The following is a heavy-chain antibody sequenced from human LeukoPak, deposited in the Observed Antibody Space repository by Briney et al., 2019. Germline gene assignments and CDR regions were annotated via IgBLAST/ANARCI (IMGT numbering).Heavy chain of an antibody. CDR1: GGSLSSSSYY. Sequence: PSETLSLTCTVSGGSLSSSSYYWGWIRQPPGKGLEWIGSIYYSGSTYYNPSLKSRVTISVDTSKNQFSLKLSSVTAADTAVYYCARDVATAPDDWGQGTLVTVSS. CDR2: IYYSGST. V-gene: IGHV4-39*02. CDR3: ARDVATAPDD. D-gene: IGHD1-26*01. J-gene: IGHJ4*02.